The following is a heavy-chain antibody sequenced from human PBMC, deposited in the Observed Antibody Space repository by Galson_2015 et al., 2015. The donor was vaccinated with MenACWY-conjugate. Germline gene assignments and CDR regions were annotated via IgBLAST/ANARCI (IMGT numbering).Heavy chain of an antibody. CDR2: MFPDGSDV. J-gene: IGHJ4*02. CDR1: GYFFSNHW. V-gene: IGHV5-51*01. Sequence: QSGAEVKKPGESLKISCKGSGYFFSNHWIGWVRQRPGKGLEWMAIMFPDGSDVRYIPSFQGHITISVDESINTAYLEWSSLQASDSGIYYCARQGPYGHYDFWGQGTPVTVSS. D-gene: IGHD4-17*01. CDR3: ARQGPYGHYDF.